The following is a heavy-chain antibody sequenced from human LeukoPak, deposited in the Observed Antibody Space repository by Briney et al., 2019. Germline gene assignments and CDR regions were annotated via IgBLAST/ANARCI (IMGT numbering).Heavy chain of an antibody. Sequence: ASVKVSCKASGYTFTGYYMHWVRQAPGQGLEWMGWISAYNGNTNYAQKLQGRVTMTTDTSTSTAYMELRSLRSDDTAVYYCARDRDTASDAFDIWGQGTMVTVSS. CDR1: GYTFTGYY. CDR3: ARDRDTASDAFDI. V-gene: IGHV1-18*04. D-gene: IGHD5-18*01. CDR2: ISAYNGNT. J-gene: IGHJ3*02.